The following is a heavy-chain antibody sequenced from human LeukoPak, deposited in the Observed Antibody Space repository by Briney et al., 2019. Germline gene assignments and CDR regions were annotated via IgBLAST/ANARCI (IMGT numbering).Heavy chain of an antibody. V-gene: IGHV3-21*01. Sequence: GGSLRLSCAASGLTFSTYSMKWVRQAPGKGLEWVSSISSSSSYTDYADSVKGRFTISRDNAKNSLYLQMNSLRAEDTAVYYCAGGVLIDYWGQGTLVTVSS. D-gene: IGHD3-16*01. CDR2: ISSSSSYT. CDR1: GLTFSTYS. J-gene: IGHJ4*02. CDR3: AGGVLIDY.